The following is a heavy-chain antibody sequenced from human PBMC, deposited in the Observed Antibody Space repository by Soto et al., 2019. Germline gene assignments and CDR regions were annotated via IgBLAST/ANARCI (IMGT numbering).Heavy chain of an antibody. CDR2: INWNDDI. Sequence: SGPTLVNPTQTLTLTCAFSGFSLGTSGMCVSWIRQPPGKALEWLALINWNDDIYYSTSLKTRLTISKGTSENQVVLTVTNMDPVDTATYFCARIREFNYYDSSGYHADYWGQGTLVTVSS. J-gene: IGHJ4*02. CDR3: ARIREFNYYDSSGYHADY. CDR1: GFSLGTSGMC. D-gene: IGHD3-22*01. V-gene: IGHV2-70*01.